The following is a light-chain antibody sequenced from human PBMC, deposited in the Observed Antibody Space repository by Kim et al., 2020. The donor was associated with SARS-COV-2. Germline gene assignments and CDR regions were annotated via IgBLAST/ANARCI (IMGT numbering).Light chain of an antibody. Sequence: VPPGKTASICGGGNNIGAKSVHWYQQKPGQAPVVVIYYDSGRPSGIPERFSGSNSGNTATLTISRVEAGDEADYYCQVWDRTSDRVFGGGTKLTVL. J-gene: IGLJ3*02. CDR3: QVWDRTSDRV. CDR1: NIGAKS. CDR2: YDS. V-gene: IGLV3-21*04.